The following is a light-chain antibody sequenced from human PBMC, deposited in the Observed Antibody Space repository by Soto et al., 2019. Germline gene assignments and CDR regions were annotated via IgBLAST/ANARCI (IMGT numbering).Light chain of an antibody. CDR2: GAS. CDR3: QEYSSYWT. Sequence: IVLTQSPGTLSLSPGESATLSCRASQSVSSSYLAWYQQKPGQAPRLLIYGASSRATGIPDRFSGGGSGTDFTLTISSLQPDDFATYYCQEYSSYWTFGQGTKVDI. CDR1: QSVSSSY. J-gene: IGKJ1*01. V-gene: IGKV3-20*01.